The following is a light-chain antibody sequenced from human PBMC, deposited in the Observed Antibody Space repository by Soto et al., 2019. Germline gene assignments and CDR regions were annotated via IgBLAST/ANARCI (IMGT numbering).Light chain of an antibody. CDR2: AAS. J-gene: IGKJ2*01. CDR3: QQYYSYPLMYT. V-gene: IGKV1-8*01. CDR1: QGFSSY. Sequence: AIRMTQSPSSLSASTGDRVTITCRASQGFSSYLAWYQQKPGKAPKLLIYAASTLQSGVPSRFSGSGSGTDFTLTISCLQSEDFATYYCQQYYSYPLMYTFGQGTKLEIK.